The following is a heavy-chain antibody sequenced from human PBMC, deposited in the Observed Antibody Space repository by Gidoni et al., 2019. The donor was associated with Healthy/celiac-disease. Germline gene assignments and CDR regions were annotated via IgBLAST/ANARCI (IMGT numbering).Heavy chain of an antibody. J-gene: IGHJ6*02. CDR2: ISWNSGSI. Sequence: DVQLVESGGGLVQPGRSLRLYCAASGFTFDDYAMHWVRQDPGKGLEWVSGISWNSGSIGYADSVKGRFTISRDNAKTSLYLQMNSLRAEDTALYYCAKDIAGGMDVWGQGTTVTVSS. V-gene: IGHV3-9*01. CDR3: AKDIAGGMDV. CDR1: GFTFDDYA.